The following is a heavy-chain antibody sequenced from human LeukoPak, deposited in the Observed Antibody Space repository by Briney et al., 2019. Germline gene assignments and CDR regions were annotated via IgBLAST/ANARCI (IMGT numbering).Heavy chain of an antibody. CDR1: GYSITNYW. CDR3: ASGDDAFDI. Sequence: GESLKISCKGSGYSITNYWIAWVRQMPGKGLEWMGIIYPADSDIRYSPSFQGQVTISADKSISTVYLQWSSLKASDTAMYYCASGDDAFDIWGQGTMVTVSS. V-gene: IGHV5-51*01. J-gene: IGHJ3*02. CDR2: IYPADSDI.